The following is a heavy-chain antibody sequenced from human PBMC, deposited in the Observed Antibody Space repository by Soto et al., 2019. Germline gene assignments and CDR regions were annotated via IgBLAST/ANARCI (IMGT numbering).Heavy chain of an antibody. CDR2: INTNTGNP. J-gene: IGHJ6*02. CDR3: ASFVNYYDFWSGYYIRPYYYGMDV. CDR1: GYTFTSYA. Sequence: ASVKVSCKASGYTFTSYAMNWVRQAPGQGLEWMGWINTNTGNPTYAQGFTGRFVFSLDTSVSTAYLQICSLKAEDTAVYYCASFVNYYDFWSGYYIRPYYYGMDVWGQGTTVTVSS. V-gene: IGHV7-4-1*01. D-gene: IGHD3-3*01.